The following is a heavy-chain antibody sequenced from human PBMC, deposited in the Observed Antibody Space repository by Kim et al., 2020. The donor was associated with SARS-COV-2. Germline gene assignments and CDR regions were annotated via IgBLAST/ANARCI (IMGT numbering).Heavy chain of an antibody. Sequence: SETLSLTCTVSGGFINGFYWSWTRQAAGKGLEWIGRMYGSGSSNHHPSLQSRVSMSVDTSKNHFSLELTSVTAADTGVYFCTRDSAIIPFDYWGPGILVTVSS. CDR2: MYGSGSS. CDR3: TRDSAIIPFDY. V-gene: IGHV4-4*07. CDR1: GGFINGFY. J-gene: IGHJ4*02. D-gene: IGHD2-2*02.